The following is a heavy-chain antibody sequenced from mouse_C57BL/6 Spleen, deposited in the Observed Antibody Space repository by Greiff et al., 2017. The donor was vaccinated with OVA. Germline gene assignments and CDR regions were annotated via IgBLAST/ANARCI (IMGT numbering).Heavy chain of an antibody. V-gene: IGHV1-80*01. J-gene: IGHJ1*03. CDR3: ARDGSNWYFDV. D-gene: IGHD1-1*01. CDR1: GYAFSSYW. Sequence: VQLQESGAELVKPGASVKISCKASGYAFSSYWMNWVKQRPGKGLEWIGQIYPGDGDPNYNGKFKGKATLTADKSSSTAYMQLSSLTSEDSAVYFCARDGSNWYFDVWGTGTTVTVSS. CDR2: IYPGDGDP.